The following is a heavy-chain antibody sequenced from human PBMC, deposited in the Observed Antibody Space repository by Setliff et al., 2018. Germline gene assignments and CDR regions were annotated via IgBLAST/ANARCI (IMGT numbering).Heavy chain of an antibody. J-gene: IGHJ4*02. CDR1: GDTSTTYA. CDR2: INAGNGNI. Sequence: ASVKVSCKASGDTSTTYAIHWVRQAPGQGLEWMGWINAGNGNIRYSQNFQGRVTITRDTSASTAYMELNSLRSEDTALYYCARGGGVNDDNSGFYRSFDYWGQGTLVTVSS. D-gene: IGHD3-22*01. CDR3: ARGGGVNDDNSGFYRSFDY. V-gene: IGHV1-3*01.